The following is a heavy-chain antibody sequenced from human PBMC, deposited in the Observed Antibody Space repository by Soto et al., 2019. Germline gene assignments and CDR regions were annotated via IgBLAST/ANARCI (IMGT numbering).Heavy chain of an antibody. J-gene: IGHJ3*02. CDR3: ARDPHDFWSGYSSFDI. Sequence: SETLSLTCAVSGGYISGGYYSWSWIRQPPGKGLEWIGFIYNSGSTYYNSSLKSRVTISVDTSKNQFSLRLSSVTAADTALYYCARDPHDFWSGYSSFDIWGQGTMVTVSS. V-gene: IGHV4-30-2*01. CDR1: GGYISGGYYS. D-gene: IGHD3-3*01. CDR2: IYNSGST.